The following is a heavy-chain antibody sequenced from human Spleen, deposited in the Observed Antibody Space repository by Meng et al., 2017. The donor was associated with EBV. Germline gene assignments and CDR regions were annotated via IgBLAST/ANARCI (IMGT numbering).Heavy chain of an antibody. CDR2: INHSGST. Sequence: QLRLKPWGAGLLKLSDTLSLTCGVYGGSFSDYYWSWIRQPPGKGLAWIGDINHSGSTNYNPSLKSRVTMSVDTSKNQFSLNLRSVTAADTAVYYCAGSRHQLLPSGWGQGTLVTVSS. D-gene: IGHD2-2*01. J-gene: IGHJ4*02. CDR3: AGSRHQLLPSG. V-gene: IGHV4-34*01. CDR1: GGSFSDYY.